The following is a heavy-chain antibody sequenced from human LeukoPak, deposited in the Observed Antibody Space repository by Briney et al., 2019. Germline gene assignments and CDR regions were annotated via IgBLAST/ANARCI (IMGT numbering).Heavy chain of an antibody. CDR3: ARGTEMATMGSWFDP. V-gene: IGHV3-21*01. CDR1: GFTFGNYN. CDR2: ISSSSDYI. Sequence: PGGSLRLSCAVSGFTFGNYNMNWVRQAPGKGLEWVSSISSSSDYIYYADPVKGRFTISRDNAKNSLYLQMNSLRTEDTAVYYCARGTEMATMGSWFDPWGQGTLVTVSS. D-gene: IGHD5-24*01. J-gene: IGHJ5*02.